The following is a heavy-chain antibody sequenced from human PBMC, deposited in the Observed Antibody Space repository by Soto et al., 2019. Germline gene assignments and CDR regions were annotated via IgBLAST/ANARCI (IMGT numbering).Heavy chain of an antibody. CDR1: GGSISSGGYY. CDR2: IYYSGST. Sequence: SETLSLTCTVSGGSISSGGYYWSWIRQHPGKGLEWIGYIYYSGSTYYNPSLKSRVTISVDTSKNQFSLKLSSVTAADTAVYYCARDRIQLWPGGSYYYGMDVWGQGTTVTVSS. J-gene: IGHJ6*02. CDR3: ARDRIQLWPGGSYYYGMDV. D-gene: IGHD5-18*01. V-gene: IGHV4-31*03.